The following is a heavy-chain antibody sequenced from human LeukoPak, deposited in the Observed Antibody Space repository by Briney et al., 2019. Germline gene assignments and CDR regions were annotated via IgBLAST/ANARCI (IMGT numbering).Heavy chain of an antibody. D-gene: IGHD6-13*01. CDR3: ARLGQQLSDDAFDI. Sequence: KPSETLSLTCAVYGGSFSGYYGSWIRQPPGKGLEWIGEINHFGSTNYNPSLKSRVTISVETSINQFSLKLSSVTAADTAVYYCARLGQQLSDDAFDIWGQGTMVTVFS. CDR1: GGSFSGYY. J-gene: IGHJ3*02. V-gene: IGHV4-34*01. CDR2: INHFGST.